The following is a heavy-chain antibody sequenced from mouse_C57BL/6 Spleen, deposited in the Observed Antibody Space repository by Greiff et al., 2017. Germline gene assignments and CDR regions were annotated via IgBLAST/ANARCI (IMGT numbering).Heavy chain of an antibody. J-gene: IGHJ3*01. V-gene: IGHV14-2*01. CDR3: SPIYYDDDGFAY. D-gene: IGHD2-4*01. Sequence: EVQLQQSGAELVKPGASVKLSCTASGFNINDYYMHWVKQRTEQGLEWIGRIDPEDGETKSAPKFQGKATITADTSSNTAYLQLSSLTSEDTAVYYWSPIYYDDDGFAYWGQGTLVTVS. CDR1: GFNINDYY. CDR2: IDPEDGET.